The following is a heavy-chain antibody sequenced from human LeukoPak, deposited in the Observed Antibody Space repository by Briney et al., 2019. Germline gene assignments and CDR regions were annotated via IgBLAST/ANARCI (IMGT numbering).Heavy chain of an antibody. D-gene: IGHD2-21*01. J-gene: IGHJ4*02. V-gene: IGHV1-2*02. CDR2: INPNSGGT. CDR3: ARDQERYCGGDCYWFN. CDR1: GGTFSSYA. Sequence: VASVKVSCKASGGTFSSYAISWVRQAPGQGLEWMGWINPNSGGTNYAQKFQGRVTMTRDTSISTAYMELSRLRSDDTAVYYCARDQERYCGGDCYWFNWGQGTLVTVSS.